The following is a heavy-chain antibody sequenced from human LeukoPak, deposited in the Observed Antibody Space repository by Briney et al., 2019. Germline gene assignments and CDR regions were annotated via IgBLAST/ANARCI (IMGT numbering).Heavy chain of an antibody. CDR2: ISYDGSNK. CDR3: ARGTPIVVVSWGGSDY. D-gene: IGHD3-22*01. Sequence: PGGSLRLSCAASGFTFSSYAMHWVRQAPGKGLEWVAVISYDGSNKYYADSVKGRFTISRDNSKNTLYLQMNSLRAEDTAVYYCARGTPIVVVSWGGSDYWGQGTLVTVSS. CDR1: GFTFSSYA. J-gene: IGHJ4*02. V-gene: IGHV3-30-3*01.